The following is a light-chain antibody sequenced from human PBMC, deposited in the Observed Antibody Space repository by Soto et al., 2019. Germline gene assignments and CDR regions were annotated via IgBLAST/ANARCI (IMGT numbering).Light chain of an antibody. Sequence: ENVLTHSPGTLSLSPGERATLSCRASQSVGSNYLAWFQQKSGQALRLVIYGASSRATGIPDRLSGSGSGTDFTLTISRLEPEDFAVYYRQQYAASPITFGQGTRLEI. J-gene: IGKJ5*01. CDR1: QSVGSNY. V-gene: IGKV3-20*01. CDR2: GAS. CDR3: QQYAASPIT.